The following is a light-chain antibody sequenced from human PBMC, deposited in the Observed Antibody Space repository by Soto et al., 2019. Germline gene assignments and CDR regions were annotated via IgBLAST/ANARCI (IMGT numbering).Light chain of an antibody. CDR1: SGGIASNY. Sequence: NFLLTQPHSVSESPGKTVTISCTRSSGGIASNYVQWYQQRPGSAPTTVIYEDNQRPSGVPDRFSGSIDSSSNYASLTISGLKTEDEADYYCQSYDSSNVVFGGGTKVTVL. J-gene: IGLJ2*01. CDR2: EDN. CDR3: QSYDSSNVV. V-gene: IGLV6-57*04.